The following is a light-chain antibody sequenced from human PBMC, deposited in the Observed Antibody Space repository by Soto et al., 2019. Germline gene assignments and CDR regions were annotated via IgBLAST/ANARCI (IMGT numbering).Light chain of an antibody. CDR2: GAC. J-gene: IGKJ1*01. Sequence: EIVTRQSPDTLSVSPGQRATLSCRASQSVSSTLAWYQQTPGQAPRLPIYGACSRATSMPARISGGESGTDFTLTNGSLQSDDVAAYYCQQYSNWCTFGQGTKVYIK. CDR3: QQYSNWCT. V-gene: IGKV3-15*01. CDR1: QSVSST.